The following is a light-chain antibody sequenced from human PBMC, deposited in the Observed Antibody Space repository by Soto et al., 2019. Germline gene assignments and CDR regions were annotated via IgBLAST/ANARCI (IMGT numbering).Light chain of an antibody. CDR2: EVS. Sequence: QSALTQPASVSGSPGQSITISCTGTSSGVGGYNYVSWYQQHPGKAPKLMIYEVSNRPSGVSNRFSGSKSGNTASLTISGLQAEDEDDYYCSSYTSSSTLYVFGTGTKVTVL. V-gene: IGLV2-14*01. CDR1: SSGVGGYNY. CDR3: SSYTSSSTLYV. J-gene: IGLJ1*01.